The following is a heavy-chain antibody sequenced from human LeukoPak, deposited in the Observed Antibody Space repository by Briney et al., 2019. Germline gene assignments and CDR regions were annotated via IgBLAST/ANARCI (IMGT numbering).Heavy chain of an antibody. Sequence: SETLSLTCSVSGGSISSYYWSWIRQPAGKGLEWIGRIYFTGTTNYNPSLQSRVTMSVDTSKYQFSLELSSVAAADTAVYYCARGSSSSWYSFDFWGQGTVVTVSS. J-gene: IGHJ3*01. D-gene: IGHD6-13*01. V-gene: IGHV4-4*07. CDR3: ARGSSSSWYSFDF. CDR1: GGSISSYY. CDR2: IYFTGTT.